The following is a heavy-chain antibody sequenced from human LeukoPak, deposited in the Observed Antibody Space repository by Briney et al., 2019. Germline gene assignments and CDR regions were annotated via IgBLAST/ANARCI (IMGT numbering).Heavy chain of an antibody. J-gene: IGHJ6*02. CDR2: IYSGGST. CDR3: ETSSGYNSSKLYGMDV. D-gene: IGHD3-22*01. V-gene: IGHV3-53*04. Sequence: GGSLRLSCAASGFTVSSNYMSWVRQAPGKGLEWVSVIYSGGSTYYADSVKGRFTISRHNSKNTLYLQMNSLKGEDTGVYYCETSSGYNSSKLYGMDVWGQATTVTVPS. CDR1: GFTVSSNY.